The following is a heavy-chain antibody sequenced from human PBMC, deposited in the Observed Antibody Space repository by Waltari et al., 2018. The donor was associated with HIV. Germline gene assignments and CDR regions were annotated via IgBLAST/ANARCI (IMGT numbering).Heavy chain of an antibody. CDR1: GFTFSSYA. V-gene: IGHV3-23*01. D-gene: IGHD2-21*01. CDR3: AKGCGSGYYYYGMDV. CDR2: ISGSGVST. Sequence: EVQLLESGGGLVQPGGSLRLSCAASGFTFSSYAMSWVRQAPGKGLGWVSAISGSGVSTYYADSVKSRFTISRDKSKNTLYLQMNSLRAEDTAVYYCAKGCGSGYYYYGMDVWGQGTTVTVSS. J-gene: IGHJ6*02.